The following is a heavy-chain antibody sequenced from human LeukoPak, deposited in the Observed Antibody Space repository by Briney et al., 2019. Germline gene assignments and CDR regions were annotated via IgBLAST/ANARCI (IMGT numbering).Heavy chain of an antibody. CDR1: GYTFTSYA. CDR2: ISAYNGNT. Sequence: ASVKVSCKASGYTFTSYAMNWVRQAPGQGLEWMGWISAYNGNTNYAQKLQGRVTMTTDTSTSTAYMELRSLRSDDTAVYYCARDSIHYDFWSGYSRQNYFDYWGQGTLVTVSS. CDR3: ARDSIHYDFWSGYSRQNYFDY. V-gene: IGHV1-18*01. J-gene: IGHJ4*02. D-gene: IGHD3-3*01.